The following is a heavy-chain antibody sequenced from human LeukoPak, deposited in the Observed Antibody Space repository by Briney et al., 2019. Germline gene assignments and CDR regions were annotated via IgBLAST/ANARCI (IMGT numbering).Heavy chain of an antibody. Sequence: PGGSLRLSCVGSGFTCNSNCMSWVREAPGKGREEVANIKQDGSEKFYVDSVKGRFTISRDNAKNSVSLQMNSLRVEDTAVYYCARDKYYDRYFDSWGQGTLVTVSS. CDR2: IKQDGSEK. D-gene: IGHD3-22*01. CDR1: GFTCNSNC. V-gene: IGHV3-7*01. J-gene: IGHJ4*02. CDR3: ARDKYYDRYFDS.